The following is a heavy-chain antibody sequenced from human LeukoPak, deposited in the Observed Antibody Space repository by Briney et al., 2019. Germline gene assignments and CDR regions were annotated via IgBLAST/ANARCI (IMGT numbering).Heavy chain of an antibody. CDR3: AKGSNNYPDNFDY. Sequence: GGSLRLSCAASGFTFSSYAMTRVRQAPGKGLEWVSAISGSGGSTYYAESVKGRCTISRDNSKKTLFLQMNSLRAEDTAVYYCAKGSNNYPDNFDYWGQGTLVTVSS. CDR1: GFTFSSYA. D-gene: IGHD1-1*01. CDR2: ISGSGGST. J-gene: IGHJ4*02. V-gene: IGHV3-23*01.